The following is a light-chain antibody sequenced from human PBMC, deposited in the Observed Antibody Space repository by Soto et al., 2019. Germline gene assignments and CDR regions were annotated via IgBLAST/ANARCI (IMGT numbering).Light chain of an antibody. Sequence: EIVLTQSPDTLSLSPGERATRSCRASQSVGTSLAWYQQKPGQAPSLLISDVSNRATGIPARFSGSGSRTDFTLTISSLEPEDFAVYHCQQRSNWPSITFGQGTRLEIK. CDR3: QQRSNWPSIT. CDR1: QSVGTS. V-gene: IGKV3-11*01. J-gene: IGKJ5*01. CDR2: DVS.